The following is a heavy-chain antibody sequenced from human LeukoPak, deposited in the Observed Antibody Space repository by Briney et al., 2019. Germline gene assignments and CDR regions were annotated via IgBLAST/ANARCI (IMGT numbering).Heavy chain of an antibody. Sequence: GGSLRLSCAASGFTFSSYSMNWVRKAPGKGLEWVSSISSSSSYIYYADSVKGRFTISRDNAKNSLYLQMNSLRAEDTAVYYCAREGMVRGVIGYYYYGMDVWGQGTTVTVSS. CDR3: AREGMVRGVIGYYYYGMDV. V-gene: IGHV3-21*01. CDR1: GFTFSSYS. D-gene: IGHD3-10*01. CDR2: ISSSSSYI. J-gene: IGHJ6*02.